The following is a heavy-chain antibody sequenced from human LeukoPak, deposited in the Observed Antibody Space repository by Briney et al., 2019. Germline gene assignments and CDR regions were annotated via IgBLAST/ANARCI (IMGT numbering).Heavy chain of an antibody. D-gene: IGHD1-1*01. J-gene: IGHJ3*02. Sequence: ASVKVSCKASGYTFTSYAMHWVRQAPGQRLEWMGWINAGNGNTKYSQKFQGRVTITRDTSASTAYMELSSLRSDDTAVYYCARGTGVHYAFDIWGQGTMVTVSS. CDR1: GYTFTSYA. CDR3: ARGTGVHYAFDI. CDR2: INAGNGNT. V-gene: IGHV1-3*01.